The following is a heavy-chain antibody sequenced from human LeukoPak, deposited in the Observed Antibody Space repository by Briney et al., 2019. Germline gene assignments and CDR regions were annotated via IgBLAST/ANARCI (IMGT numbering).Heavy chain of an antibody. CDR2: IGTAGDT. CDR3: ARAKAARYLWGGYGMDV. D-gene: IGHD2-15*01. V-gene: IGHV3-13*01. Sequence: PGGSLRLSCAASGFTFSSYDMYWVRQATGKGLEWVSAIGTAGDTYYPGSVKGRFTISRENAKNSLYLQMNSLRAGDTAVYYCARAKAARYLWGGYGMDVWGQGTTVTVSS. CDR1: GFTFSSYD. J-gene: IGHJ6*02.